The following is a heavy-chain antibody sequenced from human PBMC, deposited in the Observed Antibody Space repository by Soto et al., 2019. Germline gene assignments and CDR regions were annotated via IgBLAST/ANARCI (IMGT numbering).Heavy chain of an antibody. Sequence: GGSLRLSCAASGFTFSSYAMNWVRQAPGKGLEWVSTISGSGASTYYADSVKGRFTISRDNSKNTLYLQMNSLRADGTAVYYCAKGGYYYDSSGYYWGQGTLVTVSS. V-gene: IGHV3-23*01. CDR1: GFTFSSYA. CDR3: AKGGYYYDSSGYY. CDR2: ISGSGAST. D-gene: IGHD3-22*01. J-gene: IGHJ4*02.